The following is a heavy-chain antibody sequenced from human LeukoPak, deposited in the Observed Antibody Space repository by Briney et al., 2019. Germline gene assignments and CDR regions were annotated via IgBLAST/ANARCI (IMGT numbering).Heavy chain of an antibody. CDR1: GFTFSSYA. CDR2: ISYDGSNK. J-gene: IGHJ5*02. CDR3: ARGVDTAMSLYP. Sequence: PGRSLRLSCAASGFTFSSYAMHWVRQAPGKGLEWVAVISYDGSNKYYADSVKGRFTISRDNSKNTLYLQMNSLRAEDTAVYYCARGVDTAMSLYPWGQGTLVTVSS. V-gene: IGHV3-30*04. D-gene: IGHD5-18*01.